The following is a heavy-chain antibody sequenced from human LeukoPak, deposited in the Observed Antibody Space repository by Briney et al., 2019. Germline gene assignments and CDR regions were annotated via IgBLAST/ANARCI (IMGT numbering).Heavy chain of an antibody. CDR2: IYSGGST. CDR3: ARAQYSSSWTDY. CDR1: GFTVSSNY. D-gene: IGHD6-13*01. Sequence: GGSLRLSCAASGFTVSSNYMSWVRQAPGKGLEWVSVIYSGGSTYYADSVKGRFTISRDNSKNTLYLQMNSLRAEDTAVYYCARAQYSSSWTDYWGQGTLVTVSS. V-gene: IGHV3-53*01. J-gene: IGHJ4*02.